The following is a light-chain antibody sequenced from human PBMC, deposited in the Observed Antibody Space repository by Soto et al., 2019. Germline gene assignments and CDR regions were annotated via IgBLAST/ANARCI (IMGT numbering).Light chain of an antibody. CDR3: QQRSNWPST. J-gene: IGKJ4*01. CDR2: DAF. CDR1: QSVSRY. V-gene: IGKV3-11*01. Sequence: EIVLTQSPVTLSLSPGERATLSCRASQSVSRYLAWYQQKPGQAPRLLIYDAFKRATGIPVRFSGSGSGTDFTLTISSLEPEDFAVYYCQQRSNWPSTFGGGTKVEIK.